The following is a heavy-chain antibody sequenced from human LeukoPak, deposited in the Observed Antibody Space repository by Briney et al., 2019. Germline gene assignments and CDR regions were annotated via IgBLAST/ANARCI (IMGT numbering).Heavy chain of an antibody. CDR2: ISYNGSNQ. J-gene: IGHJ3*02. V-gene: IGHV3-30*18. Sequence: GRSLRLSCAASGFTFSSYGMHWVRQAPGKGLEWVAVISYNGSNQYYADSVRGRFTISRDNSKNTLYLQMNSLRAEDTAVYYCAKDKGGGYGNDGFDIWGRGTMVTVSS. D-gene: IGHD3-16*01. CDR1: GFTFSSYG. CDR3: AKDKGGGYGNDGFDI.